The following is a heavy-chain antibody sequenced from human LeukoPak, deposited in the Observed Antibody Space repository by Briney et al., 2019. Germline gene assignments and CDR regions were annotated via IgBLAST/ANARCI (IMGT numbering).Heavy chain of an antibody. CDR3: ARAGSYVGYFDY. CDR2: IYYSGST. Sequence: SETLSLTCTVSGGSISSYYWSWIRQPPGKGLEWIGYIYYSGSTNYNPSLKSRVTISVDTSKNQFSLKLSSVTAADTAVYYCARAGSYVGYFDYWGQGNLVTVSS. CDR1: GGSISSYY. D-gene: IGHD1-26*01. J-gene: IGHJ4*02. V-gene: IGHV4-59*01.